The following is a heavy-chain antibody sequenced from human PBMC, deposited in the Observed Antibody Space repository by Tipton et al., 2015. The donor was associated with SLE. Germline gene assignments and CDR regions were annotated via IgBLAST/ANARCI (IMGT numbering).Heavy chain of an antibody. J-gene: IGHJ1*01. V-gene: IGHV3-21*01. CDR1: GFTFSSYS. CDR2: ISSSSSYI. CDR3: AREGYSSSWEFAEYFQH. Sequence: EASGFTFSSYSMNWVRQAPGKGLEWVSSISSSSSYIYYADSVKGRFTISRDNAKNSVYLQMNSLRAEDTAVYYCAREGYSSSWEFAEYFQHWGQGTLVTVSS. D-gene: IGHD6-13*01.